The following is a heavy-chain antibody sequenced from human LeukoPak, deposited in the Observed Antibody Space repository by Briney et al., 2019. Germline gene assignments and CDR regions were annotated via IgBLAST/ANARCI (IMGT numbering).Heavy chain of an antibody. CDR1: GFTFSSYG. D-gene: IGHD3-16*02. J-gene: IGHJ3*02. V-gene: IGHV3-30*03. CDR2: ISYDGSNK. CDR3: ARQGDWGSYRYTWDDAFDI. Sequence: PGGSLRLSCAASGFTFSSYGMHWVRQAPGKGLEWVAVISYDGSNKYYADSVEGRFTISRDNSKNTLYLQMNSLRAEDTAVYYCARQGDWGSYRYTWDDAFDIWGQGTMVTVSS.